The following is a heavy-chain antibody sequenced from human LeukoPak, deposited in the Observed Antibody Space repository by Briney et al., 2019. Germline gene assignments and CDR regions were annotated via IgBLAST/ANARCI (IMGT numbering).Heavy chain of an antibody. J-gene: IGHJ4*02. CDR3: ARAGSAGYSSGWPIDY. Sequence: GGSLRLSCAASGFTFSSYSMNWVRQAPGKGLEGVSSISSSSSYIYYADSVKGRFTISRDNAKNSLYLQMNSLRAEDTAVYYCARAGSAGYSSGWPIDYWGQGTLVTVSS. D-gene: IGHD6-19*01. V-gene: IGHV3-21*01. CDR1: GFTFSSYS. CDR2: ISSSSSYI.